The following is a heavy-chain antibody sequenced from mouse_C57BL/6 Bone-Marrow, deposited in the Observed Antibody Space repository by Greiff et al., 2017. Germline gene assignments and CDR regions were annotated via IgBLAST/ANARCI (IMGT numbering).Heavy chain of an antibody. D-gene: IGHD1-1*01. CDR1: GFSLTSYG. Sequence: QVQLQQSGPGLVQPSQSLSITCTVSGFSLTSYGVHWVRQSPGKGLEWLGVIWSGGSTDYNAAFISRLSISKDNSKSQVFFKMNSLQADDTAIYYCARLITTVVAKGGFAYWCQGTLVTVSA. CDR2: IWSGGST. CDR3: ARLITTVVAKGGFAY. J-gene: IGHJ3*01. V-gene: IGHV2-2*01.